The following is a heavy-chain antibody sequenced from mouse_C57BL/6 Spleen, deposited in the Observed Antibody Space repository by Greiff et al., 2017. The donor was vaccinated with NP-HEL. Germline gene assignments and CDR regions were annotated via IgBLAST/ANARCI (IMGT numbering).Heavy chain of an antibody. D-gene: IGHD4-1*01. CDR2: IYPGSGNT. CDR3: ARGPNWSYFDY. CDR1: GYTFTDYY. V-gene: IGHV1-76*01. J-gene: IGHJ2*01. Sequence: VKLVESGAELVRPGASVKLSCKASGYTFTDYYINWVKQRPGQGLEWIARIYPGSGNTYYNEKFKGKATLTAEKSSSTAYMQLSSLTSEDSAVYFCARGPNWSYFDYWGQGTTLTVSS.